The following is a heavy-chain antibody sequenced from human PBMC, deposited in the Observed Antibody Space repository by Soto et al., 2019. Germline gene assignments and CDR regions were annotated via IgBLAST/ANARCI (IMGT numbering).Heavy chain of an antibody. D-gene: IGHD3-22*01. CDR2: IIPLFGTA. CDR3: ARTYYYDSSGYYGSY. Sequence: GASVKVSCKASGGTFSSYAISWVRQAPGQGLEWMGGIIPLFGTANYAQKFQGRVTITADESTSTAYMELSSLRSEDTAVYYCARTYYYDSSGYYGSYWGQGTLVTVSS. CDR1: GGTFSSYA. J-gene: IGHJ4*02. V-gene: IGHV1-69*13.